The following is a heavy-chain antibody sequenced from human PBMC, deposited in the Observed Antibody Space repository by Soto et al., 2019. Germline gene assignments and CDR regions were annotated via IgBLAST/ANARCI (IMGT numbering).Heavy chain of an antibody. V-gene: IGHV1-69*01. CDR2: IIPLFGTP. J-gene: IGHJ4*02. Sequence: QVHLVQSGAEVKKPGSSVKVSCKTSGGTFSDLAFSWVRQAPRQGLEWVGGIIPLFGTPNYAREFQGRVSISTEESSNTVYMELTSLTSEDTAVYYCASERVAEMSTGGYFDNWGQVTLVTVAS. D-gene: IGHD4-4*01. CDR1: GGTFSDLA. CDR3: ASERVAEMSTGGYFDN.